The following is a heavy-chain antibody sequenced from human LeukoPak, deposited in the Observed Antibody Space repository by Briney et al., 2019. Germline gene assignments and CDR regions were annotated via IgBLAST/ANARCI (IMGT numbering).Heavy chain of an antibody. CDR2: IYYSGST. CDR3: ARSRIGYYSSGFDY. D-gene: IGHD3-10*01. V-gene: IGHV4-31*03. CDR1: GGSISSGGYY. Sequence: SETLSLTCTVSGGSISSGGYYWSWIRQHPGKGLEWIGYIYYSGSTYYNPSLKSRVTISVDTSKNQFSLELTSVTAADTAVYYCARSRIGYYSSGFDYWGQGILVTVSS. J-gene: IGHJ4*02.